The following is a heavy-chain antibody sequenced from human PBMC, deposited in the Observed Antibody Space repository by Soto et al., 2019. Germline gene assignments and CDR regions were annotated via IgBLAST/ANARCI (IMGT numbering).Heavy chain of an antibody. Sequence: QLQLQESGPGLVKPSETLSLTCTVSGGSISSSSYYWGWIRQPPGKGLEWIGRIYYSGSTYYNPSLKSRVTISVDTSKNQFSLKLSSVTAADTAVYYCARTCGGDCYPVPTLRDYWGQGTLVTVSS. J-gene: IGHJ4*02. CDR1: GGSISSSSYY. CDR3: ARTCGGDCYPVPTLRDY. D-gene: IGHD2-21*01. CDR2: IYYSGST. V-gene: IGHV4-39*01.